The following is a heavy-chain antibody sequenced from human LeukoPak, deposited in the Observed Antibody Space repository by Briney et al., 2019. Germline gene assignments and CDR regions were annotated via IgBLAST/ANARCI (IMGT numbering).Heavy chain of an antibody. Sequence: SETLSLTCAVYGGSFSGYYWSWIRQPPGKGLEWIGKINHSGSTNYNPSLKGRVTISVDTSKNQFSLKLSSVTAADTAVYYCAREVADYDSSGYYSSGDWFDPWGQGTLVTVSS. V-gene: IGHV4-34*01. CDR2: INHSGST. CDR1: GGSFSGYY. CDR3: AREVADYDSSGYYSSGDWFDP. D-gene: IGHD3-22*01. J-gene: IGHJ5*02.